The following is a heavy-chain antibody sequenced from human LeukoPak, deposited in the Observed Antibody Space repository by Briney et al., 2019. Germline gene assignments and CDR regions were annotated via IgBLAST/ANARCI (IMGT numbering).Heavy chain of an antibody. D-gene: IGHD5-12*01. CDR1: GYTFTSYG. J-gene: IGHJ6*04. CDR3: ARDLSGYALIGMDV. CDR2: ISAYNGNT. Sequence: GASVKVSCKASGYTFTSYGIGWVRQAPGQGLEWMGWISAYNGNTNYAQKLQGRVTMTTDTSTSTACMELRSLRSDDTAVYYCARDLSGYALIGMDVWGKGTTVAVSS. V-gene: IGHV1-18*04.